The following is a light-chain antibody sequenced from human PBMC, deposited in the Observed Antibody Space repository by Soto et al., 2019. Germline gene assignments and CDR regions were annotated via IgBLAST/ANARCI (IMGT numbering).Light chain of an antibody. J-gene: IGKJ4*01. CDR1: QSISSY. CDR2: AAS. CDR3: QQSYSTPLT. V-gene: IGKV1-39*01. Sequence: DIQMTQSPSSLYASVGEKVTITCRASQSISSYLNWYQQKPGKAPKLLIYAASSLQSGVPSRLSGSGSGTDFTLTISSMQPEDFATYYCQQSYSTPLTFGGGTKVDIK.